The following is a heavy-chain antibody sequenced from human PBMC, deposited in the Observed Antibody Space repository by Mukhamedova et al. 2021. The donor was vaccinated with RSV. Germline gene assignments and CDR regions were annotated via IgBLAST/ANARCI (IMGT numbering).Heavy chain of an antibody. CDR3: ARVKNQHSSGT. Sequence: MNWVRQAPGKGLEWVSYISSSSSTMYYADSVKGRFTISRDNAKNSLYLQMTSLRAEDTAVYYCARVKNQHSSGTWGQGTLVTVS. D-gene: IGHD6-19*01. CDR2: ISSSSSTM. V-gene: IGHV3-48*04. J-gene: IGHJ5*02.